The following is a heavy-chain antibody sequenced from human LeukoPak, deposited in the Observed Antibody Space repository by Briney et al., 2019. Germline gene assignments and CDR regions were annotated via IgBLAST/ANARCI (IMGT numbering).Heavy chain of an antibody. CDR1: GFTFSKSD. D-gene: IGHD5-24*01. CDR3: AKEWLHIVDY. CDR2: IRYDGSNK. V-gene: IGHV3-30*02. Sequence: GGSLRLSCAASGFTFSKSDMLWVRQAPGKGLEWVTFIRYDGSNKYYADSVKGRFTISRDNSKNTLYLQMNSLRVEDTAVYYCAKEWLHIVDYWGQGTLVTVSS. J-gene: IGHJ4*02.